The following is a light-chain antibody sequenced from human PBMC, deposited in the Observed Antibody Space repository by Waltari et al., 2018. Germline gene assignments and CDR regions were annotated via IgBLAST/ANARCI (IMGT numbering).Light chain of an antibody. J-gene: IGLJ1*01. Sequence: SYDLTQSPSVSVSPGQTAIIPCSGHKLGDKSVCWYQQKPGQSPVLIIYYDSKRPSGIPERFSGSNSGNTATLTISGTQAMDEADYYCQAWDRDTYVFGAGTKVTVL. CDR1: KLGDKS. CDR3: QAWDRDTYV. V-gene: IGLV3-1*01. CDR2: YDS.